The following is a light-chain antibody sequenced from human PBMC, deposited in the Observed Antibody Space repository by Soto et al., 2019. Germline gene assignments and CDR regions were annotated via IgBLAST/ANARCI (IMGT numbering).Light chain of an antibody. CDR1: QSISTW. CDR3: QQANSFPLT. CDR2: AAS. Sequence: DIKMAQSAATLPASMGDRVTITCRANQSISTWLAWYQQKPGKAPNLLIYAASSLQSGVPSRFSGSGSGTDFTLTISSLQPEDFATYYCQQANSFPLTFGGGTKVDIK. V-gene: IGKV1-12*01. J-gene: IGKJ4*01.